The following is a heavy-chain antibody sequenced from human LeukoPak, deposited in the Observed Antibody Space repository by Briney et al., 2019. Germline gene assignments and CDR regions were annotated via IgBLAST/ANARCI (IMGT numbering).Heavy chain of an antibody. J-gene: IGHJ4*02. V-gene: IGHV3-30*03. CDR2: LVYDERS. D-gene: IGHD3-3*01. CDR3: AREIPTRITIFGVVTMGAFDY. CDR1: GFPFSSYG. Sequence: PGRSLRLSCAASGFPFSSYGMHWVRQAPGKGLEWVARLVYDERSDYADSVKGRFTISRDNSKNTLYLQMNSLRAEDTAVYYCAREIPTRITIFGVVTMGAFDYWGQGTLVTVSS.